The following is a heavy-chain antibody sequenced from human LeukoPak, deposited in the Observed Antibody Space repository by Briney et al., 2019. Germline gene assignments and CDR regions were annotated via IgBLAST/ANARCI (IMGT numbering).Heavy chain of an antibody. Sequence: GASVKVSCKVSGYTLTELSMHWVRQAPGQGLEWMGWINPNSGGTNYAQKFQGRVTMTRDTSISTAYMELSRLRSDDTAVYYCARGSGSYWVVDAFDIWGQGTMVTVSS. CDR1: GYTLTELS. J-gene: IGHJ3*02. D-gene: IGHD1-26*01. CDR2: INPNSGGT. CDR3: ARGSGSYWVVDAFDI. V-gene: IGHV1-2*02.